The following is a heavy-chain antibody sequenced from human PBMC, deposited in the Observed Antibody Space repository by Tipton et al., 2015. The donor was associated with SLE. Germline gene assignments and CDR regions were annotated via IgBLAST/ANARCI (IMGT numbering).Heavy chain of an antibody. CDR1: GFTFSNYW. CDR2: MNKDGSDQ. Sequence: SLRLSCAVSGFTFSNYWMTWVRRAPGKGLEWVANMNKDGSDQYYVDSVKGRFTISRDNAKNSLYLQMNSLSPEDTAVYYCARQWRFGELFPWGQGTLVTVSS. J-gene: IGHJ5*02. D-gene: IGHD3-10*01. V-gene: IGHV3-7*01. CDR3: ARQWRFGELFP.